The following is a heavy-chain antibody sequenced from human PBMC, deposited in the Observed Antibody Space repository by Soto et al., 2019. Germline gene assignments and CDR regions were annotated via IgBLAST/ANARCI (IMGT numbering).Heavy chain of an antibody. D-gene: IGHD6-6*01. CDR3: ARDPSSSIAAPDYFDY. CDR1: GFTFSSYS. V-gene: IGHV3-21*01. CDR2: ISSSSSYI. J-gene: IGHJ4*02. Sequence: GGSLRLSCAASGFTFSSYSMNWVRQAPGKGLEWVSSISSSSSYIYYADSVKGRFTISKDNAKNSLYLQMNGLRAEDTAVYYCARDPSSSIAAPDYFDYWGQGTLVTVSS.